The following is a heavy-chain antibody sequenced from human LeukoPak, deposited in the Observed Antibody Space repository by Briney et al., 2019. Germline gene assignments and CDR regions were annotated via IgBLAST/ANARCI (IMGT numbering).Heavy chain of an antibody. CDR2: IRSKANSYAT. CDR1: GFTFSGSA. J-gene: IGHJ6*03. D-gene: IGHD2/OR15-2a*01. CDR3: TSPPAFQTRSSYYYYMDV. Sequence: GGSLRLSCAASGFTFSGSAMHWVRQASGKGLEWVGRIRSKANSYATAYAPSVKGRFTISRDDSKNTAYLQMNSLKTEDTAVYYCTSPPAFQTRSSYYYYMDVWGKGTTVTVSS. V-gene: IGHV3-73*01.